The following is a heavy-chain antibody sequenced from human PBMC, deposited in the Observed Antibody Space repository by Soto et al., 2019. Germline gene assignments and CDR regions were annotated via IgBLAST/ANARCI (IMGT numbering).Heavy chain of an antibody. J-gene: IGHJ3*02. V-gene: IGHV3-21*01. D-gene: IGHD3-3*01. CDR2: ISSSSSYI. Sequence: EVQLVESGGGLVKPGGSLRLSCAASGFTFSSYSMNWVRQAPGKGLEWVSSISSSSSYIYYADSVKGRFTISRDNAKNSLYLQMNSLRAEDTAVYYCARCIITIFGVVTPCAFDIWGQGTMVTVSS. CDR3: ARCIITIFGVVTPCAFDI. CDR1: GFTFSSYS.